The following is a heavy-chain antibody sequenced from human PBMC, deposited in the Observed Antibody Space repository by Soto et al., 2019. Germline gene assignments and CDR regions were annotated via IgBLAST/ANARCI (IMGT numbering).Heavy chain of an antibody. CDR1: GYIFTSYL. J-gene: IGHJ6*02. V-gene: IGHV5-51*01. Sequence: GEALKISCKCSGYIFTSYLIGVVRQMPGEGLEWMGIIYPGDSDTRYSPSFQGQVTISADKSISTAYLQWSSLKASDTDMYYCARHVAVAGKRYYGMDVWCQGTTITVSS. CDR2: IYPGDSDT. CDR3: ARHVAVAGKRYYGMDV. D-gene: IGHD6-13*01.